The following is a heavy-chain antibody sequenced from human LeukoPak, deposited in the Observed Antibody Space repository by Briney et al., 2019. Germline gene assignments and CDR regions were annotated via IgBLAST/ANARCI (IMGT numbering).Heavy chain of an antibody. CDR1: GGSFSGYY. V-gene: IGHV4-34*01. J-gene: IGHJ4*02. Sequence: SETLSLTCAVYGGSFSGYYWSWIRQPPGKGLEWIGEINHSGSTNYNPSLKSRVTILVDTSKNQFSLKLSSVTAADTAVYYCARRAKNYYGSGRPDYWGQGTLVTVSS. CDR2: INHSGST. D-gene: IGHD3-10*01. CDR3: ARRAKNYYGSGRPDY.